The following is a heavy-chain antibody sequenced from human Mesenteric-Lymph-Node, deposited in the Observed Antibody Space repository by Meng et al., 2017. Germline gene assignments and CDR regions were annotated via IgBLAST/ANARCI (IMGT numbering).Heavy chain of an antibody. CDR1: GFTFSSYS. J-gene: IGHJ4*02. CDR2: ISSSSSYI. Sequence: ETLSLTCAASGFTFSSYSMNWVRQAPGKGLEWVSSISSSSSYIYYADSVKGRFTISRDNAKNSLYLKMNSLRAEDTAVYYCARDLWSGELQSGYWGQRTLVTVSS. CDR3: ARDLWSGELQSGY. D-gene: IGHD3-10*01. V-gene: IGHV3-21*01.